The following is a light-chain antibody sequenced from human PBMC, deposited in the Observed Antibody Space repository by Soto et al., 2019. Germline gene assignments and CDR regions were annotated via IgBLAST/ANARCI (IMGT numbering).Light chain of an antibody. Sequence: DIQITQSPSTLSGSAGDRVTITSRASQTISSWLAWYQQKPGKAPKLLIYKASTLESGVPSRFSGSGSGPENTLTISSLHPYDFSTDYCDQHNSYSEGFGERTKVEI. CDR2: KAS. J-gene: IGKJ1*01. CDR1: QTISSW. V-gene: IGKV1-5*03. CDR3: DQHNSYSEG.